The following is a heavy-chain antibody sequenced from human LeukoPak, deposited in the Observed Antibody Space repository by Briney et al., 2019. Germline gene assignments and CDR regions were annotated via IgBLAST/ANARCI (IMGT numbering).Heavy chain of an antibody. V-gene: IGHV4-30-4*01. Sequence: SETLSLTCTVSGGSISSGDYYWSWIRQPPGKGLEWIGYIYYSGSTYYNPSFKSRVTISVDTSKNQFSLKLSSVTAADTAVYYCARVAVVVAATYNWFDPWGQGTLVTVSS. D-gene: IGHD2-15*01. CDR3: ARVAVVVAATYNWFDP. CDR1: GGSISSGDYY. J-gene: IGHJ5*02. CDR2: IYYSGST.